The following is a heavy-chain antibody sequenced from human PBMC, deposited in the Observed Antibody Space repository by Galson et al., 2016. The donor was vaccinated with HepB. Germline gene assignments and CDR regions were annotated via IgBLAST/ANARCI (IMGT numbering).Heavy chain of an antibody. CDR3: ARFGRSLGMDV. Sequence: SLRLSCAASGFTFSDFGMHWVRQAPGKGLEWVALIWYDGSNKHYADSVKGRFTISRDNSKNTLCLQMNSLTAEDTAVYYCARFGRSLGMDVWGQGTTVTVSS. CDR2: IWYDGSNK. J-gene: IGHJ6*02. CDR1: GFTFSDFG. D-gene: IGHD2-15*01. V-gene: IGHV3-33*01.